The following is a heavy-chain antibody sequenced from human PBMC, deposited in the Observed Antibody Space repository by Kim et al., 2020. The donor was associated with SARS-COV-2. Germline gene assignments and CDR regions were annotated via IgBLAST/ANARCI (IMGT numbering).Heavy chain of an antibody. V-gene: IGHV1-18*01. Sequence: ASVKVSCKASGYTFTSYGVTWVRQAPGQGLEWMGWISAYSANTNYAQKLQGRVTMTADTSTSTAYMELRSLRSDDTAVYYCARANYYDSSGYYRAWGQGTLVTVSS. CDR1: GYTFTSYG. CDR3: ARANYYDSSGYYRA. CDR2: ISAYSANT. D-gene: IGHD3-22*01. J-gene: IGHJ5*02.